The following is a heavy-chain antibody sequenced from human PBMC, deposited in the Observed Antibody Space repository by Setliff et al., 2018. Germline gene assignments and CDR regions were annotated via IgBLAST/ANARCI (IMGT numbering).Heavy chain of an antibody. J-gene: IGHJ6*03. CDR3: ARDGGDYYYYMDV. V-gene: IGHV1-3*01. CDR1: GYTFTSYA. D-gene: IGHD1-26*01. Sequence: PSVKVSCKASGYTFTSYAIHWVRQAPGQRLEWMGWINAGNGNTKYSQKFQGRVTITRDTSASTAYMELSGLKSEDTAVYYCARDGGDYYYYMDVWGKGTTVTVSS. CDR2: INAGNGNT.